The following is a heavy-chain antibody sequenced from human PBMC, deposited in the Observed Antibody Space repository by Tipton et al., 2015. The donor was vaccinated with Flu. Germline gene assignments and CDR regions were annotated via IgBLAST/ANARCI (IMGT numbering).Heavy chain of an antibody. J-gene: IGHJ5*02. D-gene: IGHD1-26*01. CDR3: ARGSWEVRFDP. Sequence: TLSLTCAVYGGSFSGYYWGWIRQSPGKGLEWSGEINQSGRPNYNPSLKNRVTISVDTSKNQFSLSLTSVTAADTAMYYCARGSWEVRFDPWGQGTLVTVSS. CDR2: INQSGRP. V-gene: IGHV4-34*01. CDR1: GGSFSGYY.